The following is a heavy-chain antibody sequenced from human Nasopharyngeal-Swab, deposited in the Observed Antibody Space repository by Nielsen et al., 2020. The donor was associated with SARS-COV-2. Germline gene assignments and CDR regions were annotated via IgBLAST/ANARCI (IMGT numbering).Heavy chain of an antibody. V-gene: IGHV3-23*01. CDR3: AKDLRGPYFF. CDR2: IVGSGDISGSGGNT. Sequence: WIRQPPGKGLEWVAAIVGSGDISGSGGNTYYADSVKGRFTISRDNSKNTLSLQMNSLRAKDTAVYYCAKDLRGPYFFWGQGTLVTVSS. D-gene: IGHD2/OR15-2a*01. J-gene: IGHJ4*02.